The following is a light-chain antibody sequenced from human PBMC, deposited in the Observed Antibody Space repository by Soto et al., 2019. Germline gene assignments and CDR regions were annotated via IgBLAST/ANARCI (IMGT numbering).Light chain of an antibody. CDR3: QPYRGSLIT. CDR2: GAS. J-gene: IGKJ5*01. CDR1: QSVSSTN. Sequence: FVLTQSPGTLSLSPGESATLSCRASQSVSSTNLAWYHQKPGQTPRLLIYGASSRATGIPDRFSGGGSGTDFTLTISRLEPEAFALSHCQPYRGSLITPGHGTRLEI. V-gene: IGKV3-20*01.